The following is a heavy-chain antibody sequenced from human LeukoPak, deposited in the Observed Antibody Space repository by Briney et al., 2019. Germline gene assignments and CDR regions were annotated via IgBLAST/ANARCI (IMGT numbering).Heavy chain of an antibody. Sequence: ASVKVSCKASGYTFSGYYIHWVQQAPGQGLEWTGWLSPKSGATKYAQKFQGRVTLTRDLSLSTAYMDLNSLTSDDTAVYYCARDTYGGSYFPLPYWGQGTLVTVFS. D-gene: IGHD1-26*01. CDR3: ARDTYGGSYFPLPY. V-gene: IGHV1-2*02. J-gene: IGHJ4*01. CDR2: LSPKSGAT. CDR1: GYTFSGYY.